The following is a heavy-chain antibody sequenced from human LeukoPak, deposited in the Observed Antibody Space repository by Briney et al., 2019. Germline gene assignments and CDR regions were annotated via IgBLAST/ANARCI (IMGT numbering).Heavy chain of an antibody. J-gene: IGHJ5*02. V-gene: IGHV3-66*01. CDR2: VYSGGET. CDR3: TKDPDA. CDR1: GFTVTNYY. Sequence: GGSLRLSCAASGFTVTNYYTSWVRKAPGKGLEWVSVVYSGGETRHADSVKGRFTLSRDRSKNTLYLQMNSLRVEDTAVYYCTKDPDAWGQGTLVTVSS.